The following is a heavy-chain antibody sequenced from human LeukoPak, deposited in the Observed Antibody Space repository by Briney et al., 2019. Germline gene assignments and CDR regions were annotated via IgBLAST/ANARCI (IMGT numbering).Heavy chain of an antibody. D-gene: IGHD2-15*01. CDR3: AKDFRVVVAATGDY. Sequence: GSLLILCYASACCIFSCCGMHWLQQAADKLLELGAFIRYDGSNKYYADSVKGRFTISRDNSKNTLYLQMNSLRAEDTAVYYCAKDFRVVVAATGDYWGQGTLVTVSS. J-gene: IGHJ4*02. CDR1: CCIFSCCG. V-gene: IGHV3-30*02. CDR2: IRYDGSNK.